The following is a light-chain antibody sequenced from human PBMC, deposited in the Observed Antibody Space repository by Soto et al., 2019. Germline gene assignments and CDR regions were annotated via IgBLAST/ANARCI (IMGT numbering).Light chain of an antibody. Sequence: EIVMPQSPGTMSVSPGDSSTLSRRASPSVRSSLAWYQQKPGQAPRLLILGASTRATGIPARFSGSGSGTEFTLSISSLQSEDLAVYYCQQYDRWPPETFGQGNKVDIK. CDR2: GAS. V-gene: IGKV3-15*01. CDR1: PSVRSS. CDR3: QQYDRWPPET. J-gene: IGKJ1*01.